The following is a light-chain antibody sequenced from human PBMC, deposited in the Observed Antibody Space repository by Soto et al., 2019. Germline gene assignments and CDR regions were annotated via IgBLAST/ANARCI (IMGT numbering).Light chain of an antibody. CDR2: AAS. J-gene: IGKJ1*01. CDR3: QQSFSATWT. V-gene: IGKV1-39*01. Sequence: DIQMTQSPSSLSASVGDRVTITCRASQSISSYLDWYQQNPGKVPKLLIYAASSLQGGVPSRFSGSGSGTDFTLTISSLQPGDFATYYCQQSFSATWTFGQGTKGEIK. CDR1: QSISSY.